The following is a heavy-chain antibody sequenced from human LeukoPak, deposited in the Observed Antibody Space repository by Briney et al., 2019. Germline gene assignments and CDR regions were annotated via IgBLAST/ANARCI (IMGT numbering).Heavy chain of an antibody. CDR2: ISYSGTT. CDR3: ARGRIREDWFDP. J-gene: IGHJ5*02. Sequence: PSETLSLTCSVSGGSISSAVHYWAWIRQPPGKGLECIGTISYSGTTYYTPSLKSRVTISVDTSKNQFSLMLRSVTADDTAAYYCARGRIREDWFDPWGQGTLVTVSS. V-gene: IGHV4-39*01. CDR1: GGSISSAVHY.